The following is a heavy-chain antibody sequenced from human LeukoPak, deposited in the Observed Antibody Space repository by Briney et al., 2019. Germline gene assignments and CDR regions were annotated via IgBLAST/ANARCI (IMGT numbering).Heavy chain of an antibody. CDR2: IGTAGDT. J-gene: IGHJ3*02. Sequence: GGSLRLSCAASGFTFSSYDMHWVRQATGKGLEWVSAIGTAGDTYYPGSVKGRFTISRENAKNSLYLQMNSLRAGDTAVYYCATGEGEGAFDIWGQGTMVTVSS. CDR3: ATGEGEGAFDI. V-gene: IGHV3-13*01. CDR1: GFTFSSYD. D-gene: IGHD1-26*01.